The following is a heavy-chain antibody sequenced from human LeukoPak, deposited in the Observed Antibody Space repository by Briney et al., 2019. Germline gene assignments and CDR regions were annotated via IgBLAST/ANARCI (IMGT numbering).Heavy chain of an antibody. CDR1: GGSIRSGSYY. CDR2: IYYSGNT. V-gene: IGHV4-39*01. CDR3: ARSPRITMIVVVITNFDY. D-gene: IGHD3-22*01. J-gene: IGHJ4*02. Sequence: SETLSLTCTVSGGSIRSGSYYWGWIRQPPGKGLEWIGTIYYSGNTYYNPSLKSRVTISVDTSKNQFSLKLSSVTAADTAVYYCARSPRITMIVVVITNFDYWGQGTLVTVSS.